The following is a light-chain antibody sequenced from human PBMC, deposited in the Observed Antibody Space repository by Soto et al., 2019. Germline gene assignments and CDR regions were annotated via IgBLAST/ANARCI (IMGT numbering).Light chain of an antibody. V-gene: IGKV3-15*01. J-gene: IGKJ3*01. CDR1: QSVSNN. Sequence: EIVMTQSPATLSVSPGERATLSCRASQSVSNNLAWYQQKPGQAPRLLIYGASTRATGIPARFSGSGSGTEFTLTISSLQSEDFAVYCCQQYYDWPPETFGPGTKVDIK. CDR3: QQYYDWPPET. CDR2: GAS.